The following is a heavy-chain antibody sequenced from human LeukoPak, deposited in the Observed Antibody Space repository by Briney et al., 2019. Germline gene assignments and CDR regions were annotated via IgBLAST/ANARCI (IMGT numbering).Heavy chain of an antibody. Sequence: SETLSLTCTVSGGSINTPNYYWGWIRQTPGKGLEWIGNIFYSGGTYYSPSLTSRVTISLDTSRNQFSLKVNSVTAADTAVYYCASSTSSPLHMDVWGKGTTVTVSS. CDR2: IFYSGGT. V-gene: IGHV4-39*07. J-gene: IGHJ6*03. D-gene: IGHD2-2*01. CDR3: ASSTSSPLHMDV. CDR1: GGSINTPNYY.